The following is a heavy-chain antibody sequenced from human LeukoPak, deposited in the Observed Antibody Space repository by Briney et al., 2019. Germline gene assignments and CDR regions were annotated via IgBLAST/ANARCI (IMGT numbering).Heavy chain of an antibody. CDR2: IYYRVST. D-gene: IGHD2-15*01. CDR3: ARQLLGYCSGGSCPDAFDI. J-gene: IGHJ3*02. Sequence: FETLSLTCTVSGGSISSSSYYWGWIRQPPGKGLEWIGGIYYRVSTYYNPSLKSRVTISVDTSKKQFSLKLSSVTAADTAVYYCARQLLGYCSGGSCPDAFDIWGQGTMVTVSS. CDR1: GGSISSSSYY. V-gene: IGHV4-39*01.